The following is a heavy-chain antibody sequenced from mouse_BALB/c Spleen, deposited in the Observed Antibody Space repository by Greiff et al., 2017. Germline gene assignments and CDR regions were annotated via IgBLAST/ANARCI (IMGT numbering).Heavy chain of an antibody. J-gene: IGHJ3*01. CDR2: ISSGGST. Sequence: EVKLVESGGGLVKPGGSLTLSCVASGFTFCSYAMPLVRQPPAKRLEWVASISSGGSTYYPDSVKGRFTISRDNARNILYLQMSSLRSEDTAMYYCAIDYGNYVSWLAYWGQGTLVTVSS. D-gene: IGHD2-1*01. V-gene: IGHV5-6-5*01. CDR3: AIDYGNYVSWLAY. CDR1: GFTFCSYA.